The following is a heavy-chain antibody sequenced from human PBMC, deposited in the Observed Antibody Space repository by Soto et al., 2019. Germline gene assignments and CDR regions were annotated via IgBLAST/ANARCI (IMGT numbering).Heavy chain of an antibody. J-gene: IGHJ3*02. V-gene: IGHV3-73*01. CDR3: TRLPPSWELLWDDALDI. CDR2: IRSKANSYAT. CDR1: GFTFSGSA. D-gene: IGHD1-26*01. Sequence: GGSLRLSCAASGFTFSGSAMHWVRQASGKGLEWVGRIRSKANSYATAYAASVKGRFTISRDDSKNTAYLQMNSLKTEDTAVYYCTRLPPSWELLWDDALDIWGQGTMVTVSS.